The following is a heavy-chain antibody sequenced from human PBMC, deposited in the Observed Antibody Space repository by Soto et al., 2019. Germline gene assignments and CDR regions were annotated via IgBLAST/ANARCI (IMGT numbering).Heavy chain of an antibody. V-gene: IGHV1-2*02. D-gene: IGHD2-8*02. J-gene: IGHJ4*02. CDR2: INPDSGAT. CDR1: GYSFTGYY. Sequence: HEHLVQSGAEVKRPGASLKVSCKASGYSFTGYYIHWVRQAPGQGLEWMGWINPDSGATHYAQNFQGRVTLTSDTSISTASMDLTSLTSDDTAVYYCARGDYGTGGYPFPHFDYWGQGTLVSVSS. CDR3: ARGDYGTGGYPFPHFDY.